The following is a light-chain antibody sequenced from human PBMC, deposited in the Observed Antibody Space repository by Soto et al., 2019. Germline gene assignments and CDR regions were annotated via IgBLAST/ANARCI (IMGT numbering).Light chain of an antibody. CDR2: GAS. Sequence: AIQLTQSPSSLSASVGDTVAITGRARQGIGVELAWYQQKPGKAPKLLIYGASYLQGGIPSRFSGSGSDTDFTLTISSLQPEDFATYYCLQDYSFPYTFGQGTKVEIK. J-gene: IGKJ2*01. CDR1: QGIGVE. V-gene: IGKV1-6*01. CDR3: LQDYSFPYT.